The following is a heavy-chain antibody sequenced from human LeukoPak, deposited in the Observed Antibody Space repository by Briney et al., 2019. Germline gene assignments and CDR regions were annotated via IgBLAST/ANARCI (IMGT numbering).Heavy chain of an antibody. J-gene: IGHJ3*02. D-gene: IGHD3-10*01. CDR2: IYSSGST. CDR3: ARADRKLLWFGESTDAFDI. CDR1: GGSISSYY. Sequence: SETLSLTCSVSGGSISSYYWSWIRQPAGKGLEWIGRIYSSGSTNYNPSLKSRVTISVDTSKNQFSLKLSSVTAADTAVYYCARADRKLLWFGESTDAFDIWGQGTMVTVSS. V-gene: IGHV4-4*07.